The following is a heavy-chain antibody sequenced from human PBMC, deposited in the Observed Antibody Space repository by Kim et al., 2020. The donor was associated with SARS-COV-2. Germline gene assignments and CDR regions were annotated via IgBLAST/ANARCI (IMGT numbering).Heavy chain of an antibody. CDR2: IYYSGST. V-gene: IGHV4-59*01. CDR3: ARGVVVPAAHFDY. CDR1: GGSISSYY. J-gene: IGHJ4*02. Sequence: SETLSLTCTVSGGSISSYYWSWIRQPPGKGLEWIGYIYYSGSTNYNPSLKSRVTISVDTSKNQFSLKLSSVTAADTAVYYCARGVVVPAAHFDYWGQGTLGTVSS. D-gene: IGHD2-2*01.